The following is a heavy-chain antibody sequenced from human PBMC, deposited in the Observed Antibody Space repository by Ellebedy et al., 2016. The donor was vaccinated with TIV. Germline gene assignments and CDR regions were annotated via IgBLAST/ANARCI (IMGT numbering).Heavy chain of an antibody. D-gene: IGHD3-22*01. CDR1: GFTFSSYE. J-gene: IGHJ6*02. V-gene: IGHV3-48*03. CDR2: ISGSGGST. CDR3: AGDSSGYYFTAYYYYGMDV. Sequence: PGGSLRLSCAASGFTFSSYEMNRVRQAPGKGLEWVSAISGSGGSTYYADSVKGRFTISRDNAKNSLYLQMNSLRAEDTAGYYCAGDSSGYYFTAYYYYGMDVWGQGTTVTVSS.